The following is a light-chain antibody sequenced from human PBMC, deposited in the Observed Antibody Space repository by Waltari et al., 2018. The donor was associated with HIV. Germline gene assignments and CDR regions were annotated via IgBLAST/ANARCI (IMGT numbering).Light chain of an antibody. CDR1: QTVGAN. V-gene: IGKV3-15*01. CDR3: QQYNSWPWT. J-gene: IGKJ1*01. CDR2: GAS. Sequence: TDMTQSPVTLSVSPGERVTRSCRASQTVGANVAWYKRKLGQAPRLLIFGASTRPPVIPDRFSGSGSGTDFTLTISSLQSEDFAVYYCQQYNSWPWTFGQGTRVEV.